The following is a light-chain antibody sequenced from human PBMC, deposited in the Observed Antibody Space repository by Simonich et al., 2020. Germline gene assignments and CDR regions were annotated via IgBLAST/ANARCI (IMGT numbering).Light chain of an antibody. V-gene: IGLV2-14*01. CDR2: DVS. J-gene: IGLJ2*01. Sequence: QSALTQPASVSGSPGQSITISCTGTSSAVGGYNYVSWYPQPPGKAPKLMIYDVSKGPSGVSNRFSGSKSGNTASLTISGLQAEDEADYYCSSYTSSSTLVFGGGTKLTVL. CDR3: SSYTSSSTLV. CDR1: SSAVGGYNY.